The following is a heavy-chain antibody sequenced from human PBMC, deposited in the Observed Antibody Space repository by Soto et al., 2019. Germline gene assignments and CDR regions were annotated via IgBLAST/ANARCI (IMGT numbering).Heavy chain of an antibody. V-gene: IGHV3-48*03. Sequence: GGSLRLSCAASGFAFSNYEMNWVRQAPGKGLEWVSYIGKSGSTYYADSVRGRFTVSRDNAKNSLYLQMTSLRAEDTALYYCAREEIDCGGDCFEYWGRGTLVTVSS. CDR1: GFAFSNYE. J-gene: IGHJ4*02. D-gene: IGHD2-21*01. CDR2: IGKSGST. CDR3: AREEIDCGGDCFEY.